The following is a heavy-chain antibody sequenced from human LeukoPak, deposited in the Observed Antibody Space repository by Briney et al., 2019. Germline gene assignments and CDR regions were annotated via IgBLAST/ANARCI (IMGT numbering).Heavy chain of an antibody. V-gene: IGHV4-39*01. CDR1: GGSISSSSYY. D-gene: IGHD3-22*01. J-gene: IGHJ4*02. CDR2: IYYSGST. CDR3: ARLSGYYDSSGYYDFDY. Sequence: PSETLSLTCTVSGGSISSSSYYWGWIRQPPGKGLEWIGSIYYSGSTYYNPSLKSRVTISVDTSKNQFSLKLSSVTAAGTAVYYCARLSGYYDSSGYYDFDYWGQGTLVTVSS.